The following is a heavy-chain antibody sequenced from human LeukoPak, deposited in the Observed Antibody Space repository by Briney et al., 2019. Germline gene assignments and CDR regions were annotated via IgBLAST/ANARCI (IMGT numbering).Heavy chain of an antibody. Sequence: GGSLTLSCAASGFTFSSYSMNWVRQAPGKGLEWVSSISSSSSYIYYADSVKGRFTISRDNAKNSLYLQMNSLRAEDTAVYYCARDGRQLGSDYWGQGTLVTVSS. CDR2: ISSSSSYI. CDR3: ARDGRQLGSDY. D-gene: IGHD1-1*01. J-gene: IGHJ4*02. V-gene: IGHV3-21*01. CDR1: GFTFSSYS.